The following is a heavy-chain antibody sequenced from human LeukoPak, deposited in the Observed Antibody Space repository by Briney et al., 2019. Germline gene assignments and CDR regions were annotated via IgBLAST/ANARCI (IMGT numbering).Heavy chain of an antibody. Sequence: SETLSLTCTVSGGSISSYYWSWIRQPPGKGLEWIGYIYYSGSTNYIPSLKSRVTISVDTSKNQFSLKLSSVTAADTAVYYCARGLRFDWLSGWGQGTLVTVSS. CDR2: IYYSGST. CDR1: GGSISSYY. J-gene: IGHJ4*02. D-gene: IGHD3-9*01. V-gene: IGHV4-59*01. CDR3: ARGLRFDWLSG.